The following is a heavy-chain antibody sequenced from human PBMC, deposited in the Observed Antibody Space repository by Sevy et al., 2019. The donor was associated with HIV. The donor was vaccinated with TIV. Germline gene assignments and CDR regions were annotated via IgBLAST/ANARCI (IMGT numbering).Heavy chain of an antibody. D-gene: IGHD5-18*01. CDR2: MNPGGGGT. CDR1: GLTFTSYY. V-gene: IGHV1-46*01. J-gene: IGHJ4*02. Sequence: ASVKVSCKASGLTFTSYYMHWVRQAPGQGLEWMGMMNPGGGGTSYAQKFQGRVTMTRDTSTSTALMELSSLRSEDTAVYYCAAGPEIALWSPPVGHWGQGTLVTVSS. CDR3: AAGPEIALWSPPVGH.